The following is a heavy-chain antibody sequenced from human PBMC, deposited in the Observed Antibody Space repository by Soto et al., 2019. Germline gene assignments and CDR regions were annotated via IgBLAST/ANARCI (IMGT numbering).Heavy chain of an antibody. CDR1: GYTFTSYD. D-gene: IGHD3-22*01. CDR2: MNPNSGNT. Sequence: ASVKVSCRASGYTFTSYDINWVRHATGQGLEWMGWMNPNSGNTGYAQKFQGRVTMTRNTSISTAYMELSSLRSEDTAVYYCARGGYYDSSGYYPDNWFDPWGQGTLVTVSS. J-gene: IGHJ5*02. CDR3: ARGGYYDSSGYYPDNWFDP. V-gene: IGHV1-8*01.